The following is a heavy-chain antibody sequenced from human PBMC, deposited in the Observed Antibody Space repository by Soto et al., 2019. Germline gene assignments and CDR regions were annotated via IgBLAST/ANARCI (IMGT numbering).Heavy chain of an antibody. CDR1: GFTFRSYG. Sequence: QVQLVESGGGVVQPGTSLRLSCAASGFTFRSYGMHWVRQAPGKGLEWLAVISNDGSNKYLADSVKGRLALSRDNSRNTLYMQINSRRVEDSDVYYCGKDTLVCSGGDCPLYYYYGMDVWGQGTTVTVSS. D-gene: IGHD2-21*02. CDR2: ISNDGSNK. CDR3: GKDTLVCSGGDCPLYYYYGMDV. J-gene: IGHJ6*02. V-gene: IGHV3-30*18.